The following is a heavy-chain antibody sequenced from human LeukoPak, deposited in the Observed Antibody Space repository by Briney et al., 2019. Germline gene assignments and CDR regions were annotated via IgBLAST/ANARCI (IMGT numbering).Heavy chain of an antibody. V-gene: IGHV1-2*02. D-gene: IGHD6-13*01. CDR2: INPNSGGT. Sequence: ASVKVSCKASGYTFTGYYMHWVRQAPGQGLEWMGWINPNSGGTKYAQKFQGRVTITRDTPISTGDMELSRLRSDDTAVYYCARGEVSSWYDYFQHWGQGSLVTVSS. CDR1: GYTFTGYY. CDR3: ARGEVSSWYDYFQH. J-gene: IGHJ1*01.